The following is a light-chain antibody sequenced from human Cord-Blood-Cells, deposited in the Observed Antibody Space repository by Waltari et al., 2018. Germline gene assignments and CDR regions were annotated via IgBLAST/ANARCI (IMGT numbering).Light chain of an antibody. CDR3: CSYAGSSTLV. V-gene: IGLV2-23*01. CDR1: SRDVGGSNL. Sequence: QSALTQPASVSGSPGQSLTISCTGPSRDVGGSNLVSWYQQHPGKAPKLMIYEGSKRPSGVSNRFSGSKSGNTASLTISGLQAEDEADYYCCSYAGSSTLVFGGGTKLTVL. J-gene: IGLJ2*01. CDR2: EGS.